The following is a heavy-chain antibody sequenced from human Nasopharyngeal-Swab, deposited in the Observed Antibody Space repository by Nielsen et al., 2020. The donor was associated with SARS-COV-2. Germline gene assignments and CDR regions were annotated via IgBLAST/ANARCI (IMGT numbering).Heavy chain of an antibody. D-gene: IGHD3-22*01. Sequence: SETLFLTCAVYGGSFSGYYWSWIRQPPGKGLEWIGEINHSGSTNYNPSLKSRVTISVDTSKNQFSLKLSSVTAADTAVYYCARGRDDSSGYYRLFDYWGQGTLVTVSS. J-gene: IGHJ4*02. CDR3: ARGRDDSSGYYRLFDY. V-gene: IGHV4-34*01. CDR1: GGSFSGYY. CDR2: INHSGST.